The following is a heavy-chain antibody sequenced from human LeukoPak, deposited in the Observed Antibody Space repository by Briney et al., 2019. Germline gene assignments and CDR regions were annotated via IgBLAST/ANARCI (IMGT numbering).Heavy chain of an antibody. V-gene: IGHV1-46*01. Sequence: ASVKVSCKASGYTFTSYYMHWVRQAPGQGLEWMGIINPSGGSTSYAQKFQGRVTMTRDMSTSTVYMELSSLRSEDTAVYYCAREGVLRYFDWSDYYYYYMDVWGKGTRSPSP. CDR3: AREGVLRYFDWSDYYYYYMDV. CDR1: GYTFTSYY. J-gene: IGHJ6*03. CDR2: INPSGGST. D-gene: IGHD3-9*01.